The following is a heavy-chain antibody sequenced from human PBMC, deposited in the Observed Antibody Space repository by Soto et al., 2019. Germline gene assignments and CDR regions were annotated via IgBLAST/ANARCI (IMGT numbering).Heavy chain of an antibody. D-gene: IGHD3-16*02. J-gene: IGHJ4*02. CDR2: INPNSGGT. CDR1: GYTFTGYY. V-gene: IGHV1-2*04. CDR3: AREATRQGIITFGGVIVSHFDY. Sequence: ASVKVSCKASGYTFTGYYMHWVRQAPGQGLEWMGWINPNSGGTNYAQKFQGWVTMTRDTSISTAYMELSRLRSDDTAVYYCAREATRQGIITFGGVIVSHFDYWGQGTLVTVSS.